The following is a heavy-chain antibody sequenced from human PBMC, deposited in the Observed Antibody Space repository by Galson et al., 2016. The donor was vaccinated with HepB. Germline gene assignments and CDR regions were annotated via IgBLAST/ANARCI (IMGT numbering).Heavy chain of an antibody. D-gene: IGHD1-26*01. CDR1: GFTFSSYE. CDR2: ISSSGNNI. V-gene: IGHV3-48*03. Sequence: SLRLSCAASGFTFSSYEMNWVRQAPGKGLEWVSFISSSGNNIYYAGSVKGRFTISRDNAKNSLYLQMNSLRTEDTAVYYCARNSGSYDPFDYWGQGTLVTVSS. CDR3: ARNSGSYDPFDY. J-gene: IGHJ4*02.